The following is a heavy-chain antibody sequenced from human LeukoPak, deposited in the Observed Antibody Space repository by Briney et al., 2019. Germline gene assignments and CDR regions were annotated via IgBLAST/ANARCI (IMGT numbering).Heavy chain of an antibody. J-gene: IGHJ4*02. CDR1: GGSFSGYH. CDR2: INHSGST. D-gene: IGHD4-23*01. CDR3: ARAPIGGNYFDY. Sequence: SETLSLTCAVYGGSFSGYHWSWIRQPPGKGLEWIGEINHSGSTNYNPSLKSRVTISVDTSKNQFSLKLSSVTAADTAVYYCARAPIGGNYFDYWGQETLVTVSS. V-gene: IGHV4-34*01.